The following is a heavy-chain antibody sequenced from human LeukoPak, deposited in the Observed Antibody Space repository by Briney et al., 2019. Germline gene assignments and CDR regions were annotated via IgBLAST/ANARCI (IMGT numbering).Heavy chain of an antibody. CDR3: AKGPDGGWLQYFDY. D-gene: IGHD5-24*01. J-gene: IGHJ4*02. V-gene: IGHV7-4-1*02. CDR1: GYTFTSYA. Sequence: GASVKVSCKASGYTFTSYAMNWVRQAPGQGLEWMGWINTNTGNPTYAQGFTGRFVFSLDTSVSTAYLQISSLKAEDTAVYYCAKGPDGGWLQYFDYWGRGTLVTVSS. CDR2: INTNTGNP.